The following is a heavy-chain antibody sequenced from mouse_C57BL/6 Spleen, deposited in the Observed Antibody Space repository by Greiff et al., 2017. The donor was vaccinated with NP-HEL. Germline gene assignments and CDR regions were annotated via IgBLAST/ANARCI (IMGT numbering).Heavy chain of an antibody. CDR2: IDPETGGT. Sequence: QVQLQQSGAELVRPGASVTLSCKASGYTFTDYEMHWVKQTPVHGLEWIGAIDPETGGTAYNQKFKGKAILTADKSSSTAYMELSSLRSEDTGVYYCTRWGTTGGYWGQGTSVTVSS. J-gene: IGHJ4*01. CDR1: GYTFTDYE. V-gene: IGHV1-15*01. CDR3: TRWGTTGGY. D-gene: IGHD1-1*01.